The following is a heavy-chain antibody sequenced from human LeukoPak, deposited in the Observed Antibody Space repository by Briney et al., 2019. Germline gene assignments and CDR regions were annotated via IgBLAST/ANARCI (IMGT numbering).Heavy chain of an antibody. CDR2: ISYDGSNK. CDR1: GFSFSSYG. Sequence: GGSLRVSCAASGFSFSSYGMHWVRQAPGKGLEWVAVISYDGSNKYYAESVKGRFTISRDNSKNTLYLQMNSLRVQDTAVYYGAKRGTMVRGMLLTDCDYWGQGTLVTVSS. V-gene: IGHV3-30*18. J-gene: IGHJ4*02. CDR3: AKRGTMVRGMLLTDCDY. D-gene: IGHD3-10*01.